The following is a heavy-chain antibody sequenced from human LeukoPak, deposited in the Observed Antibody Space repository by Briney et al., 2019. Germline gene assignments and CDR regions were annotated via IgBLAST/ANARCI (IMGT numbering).Heavy chain of an antibody. CDR3: ARAFVTAAGFFDT. V-gene: IGHV3-66*02. D-gene: IGHD6-13*01. CDR1: GFTFSSHA. J-gene: IGHJ4*02. CDR2: IYSGGDT. Sequence: QPGGSLRLSCAASGFTFSSHAMSWVRQAPGKGLEWVSVIYSGGDTHYAGSVEGRFTISRDNSVNTLYLQMNSLRTEDTAVYYCARAFVTAAGFFDTWGQGTLVTVSS.